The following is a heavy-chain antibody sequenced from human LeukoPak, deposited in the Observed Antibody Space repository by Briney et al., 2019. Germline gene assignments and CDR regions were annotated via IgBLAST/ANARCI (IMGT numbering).Heavy chain of an antibody. CDR2: ISSSSSYI. CDR1: GFTFSSYS. J-gene: IGHJ4*02. CDR3: ASGTDYDFWGGYPPSFDY. Sequence: GGPLRLSCAASGFTFSSYSMNWVRQAPGKGLEWVSSISSSSSYIYYADSVKGRFTISRDNAKNSLYLQMNSLRAEDTAVYYCASGTDYDFWGGYPPSFDYWGQGTLVTVSS. V-gene: IGHV3-21*01. D-gene: IGHD3-3*01.